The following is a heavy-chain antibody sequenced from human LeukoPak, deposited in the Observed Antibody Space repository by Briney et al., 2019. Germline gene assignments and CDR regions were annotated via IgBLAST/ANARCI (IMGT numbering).Heavy chain of an antibody. CDR3: ARDEVDSSGYYWDY. CDR2: ISYDGSNK. D-gene: IGHD3-22*01. CDR1: GFTFSSYA. Sequence: GGSLRLSCAASGFTFSSYAMHWVRQAPGKGLEWVAVISYDGSNKYYADSVKGRFTISRDNSKNTLYLQMNSLRAEDTAVYYCARDEVDSSGYYWDYWGQGTLVTVSS. J-gene: IGHJ4*02. V-gene: IGHV3-30-3*01.